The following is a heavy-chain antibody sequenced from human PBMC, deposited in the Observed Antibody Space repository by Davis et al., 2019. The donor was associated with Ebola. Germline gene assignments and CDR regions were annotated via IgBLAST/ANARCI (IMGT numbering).Heavy chain of an antibody. CDR3: ARDMGMVQEANWFDP. CDR1: GYTFTSYY. CDR2: INPSGGST. V-gene: IGHV1-46*01. D-gene: IGHD3-10*01. J-gene: IGHJ5*02. Sequence: AASVKVSCKASGYTFTSYYMHWVRQAPGQGLEWMGIINPSGGSTSYAQKFQGRVTMTRDTSTSTVYMELSSLRSDDTAVYYCARDMGMVQEANWFDPWGQGTLVTVSS.